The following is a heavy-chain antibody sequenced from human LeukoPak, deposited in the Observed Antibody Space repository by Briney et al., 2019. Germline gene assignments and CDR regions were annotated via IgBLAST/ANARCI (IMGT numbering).Heavy chain of an antibody. Sequence: PSETLSLTCTVSGGSISSYYWSWIRQPPGKGLEWIGYIYYSGSTNYNPSLKSRVTISVDTSKNQFSLKLSSVTAADTAVYYCARDGVWGNWFNPWGQGTLVTVSS. CDR2: IYYSGST. CDR3: ARDGVWGNWFNP. J-gene: IGHJ5*02. D-gene: IGHD2-21*02. V-gene: IGHV4-59*01. CDR1: GGSISSYY.